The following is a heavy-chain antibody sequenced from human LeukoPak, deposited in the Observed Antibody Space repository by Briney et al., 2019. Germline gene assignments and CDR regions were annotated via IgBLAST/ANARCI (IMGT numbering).Heavy chain of an antibody. CDR3: ARVRWELRRISAFDI. Sequence: LVKVSCKASGGTFSSYAISWVRQAPGQGLEWMGRIIPIFGTANYAQKFQGRVTITTDESTSTAYMELSSLRSEDTAVYYCARVRWELRRISAFDIWGQGTMVTVSS. CDR1: GGTFSSYA. CDR2: IIPIFGTA. V-gene: IGHV1-69*05. J-gene: IGHJ3*02. D-gene: IGHD1-26*01.